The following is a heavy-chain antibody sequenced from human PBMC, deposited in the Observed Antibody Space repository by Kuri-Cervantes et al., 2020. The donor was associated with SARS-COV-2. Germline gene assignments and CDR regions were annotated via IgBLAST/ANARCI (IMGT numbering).Heavy chain of an antibody. V-gene: IGHV3-23*01. CDR2: ISGSDAST. CDR1: GFTFSSYA. J-gene: IGHJ4*02. CDR3: VRGGDHFHFDY. D-gene: IGHD3-3*02. Sequence: GGSLRLSCAASGFTFSSYALIWVRQAPGKGLEWVSAISGSDASTYYADSVKGRFSISRDTSNNTLFLQMNSLRADDTAVCFCVRGGDHFHFDYWGLGILVTVSS.